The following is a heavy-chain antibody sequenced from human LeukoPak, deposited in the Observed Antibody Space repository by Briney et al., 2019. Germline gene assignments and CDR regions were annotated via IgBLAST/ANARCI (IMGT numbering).Heavy chain of an antibody. CDR1: GFTFSSYW. D-gene: IGHD1-26*01. CDR2: INSDGSST. CDR3: ARGGSYGAFDI. V-gene: IGHV3-74*01. J-gene: IGHJ3*02. Sequence: PGGSLRLSCAASGFTFSSYWLHWVRQAPGKGLVWVSRINSDGSSTNYADSVKGRFTISRDNAKNTLYLQMNSLRAEDTAVYYCARGGSYGAFDIWGQGTMVTVSS.